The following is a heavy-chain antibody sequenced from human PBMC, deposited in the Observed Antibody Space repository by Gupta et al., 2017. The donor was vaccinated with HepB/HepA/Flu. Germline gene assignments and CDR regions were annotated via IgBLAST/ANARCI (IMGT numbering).Heavy chain of an antibody. Sequence: VQVLESGGGLVQPGGSLRLSCAASAFTFSEYPMTWVRQTPGKGLEWVSAIRFSGDKTYYADSMKGRFTISRDNSRDTLYLQMDSLRPEDTATYYCAKGRGGNYGGSLDIWGQGTKVTVSS. V-gene: IGHV3-23*01. CDR1: AFTFSEYP. CDR3: AKGRGGNYGGSLDI. CDR2: IRFSGDKT. D-gene: IGHD4-23*01. J-gene: IGHJ3*02.